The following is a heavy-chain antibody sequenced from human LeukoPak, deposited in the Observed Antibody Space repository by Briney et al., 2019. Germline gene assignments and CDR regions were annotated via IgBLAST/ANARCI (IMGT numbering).Heavy chain of an antibody. Sequence: SETLSLTCIVSGGSISSHYWSWIQQTPGKGLEYIGYIYYSGSTDYNPSLKSRVTISLDTSKNQFSLHLSSVTAADTAVYYCARRSGVLDSRDSRYYFDHWGQGTLVTVSS. CDR1: GGSISSHY. J-gene: IGHJ4*02. CDR2: IYYSGST. CDR3: ARRSGVLDSRDSRYYFDH. V-gene: IGHV4-59*11. D-gene: IGHD3-22*01.